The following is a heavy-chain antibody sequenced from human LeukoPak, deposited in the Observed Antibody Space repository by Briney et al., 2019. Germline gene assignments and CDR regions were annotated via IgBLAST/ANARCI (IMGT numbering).Heavy chain of an antibody. CDR3: AKGDYDYVWGSYRHFDY. J-gene: IGHJ4*02. V-gene: IGHV3-23*01. CDR1: GFTFSSYA. CDR2: ISGSGGST. Sequence: GGSLRLSCAASGFTFSSYAMSWVRQAPGKGLEWVSAISGSGGSTYYADSVKGRSTISRDNSKNTLYLQMNSLRAEDTAVYYCAKGDYDYVWGSYRHFDYWGQGTLVTVSS. D-gene: IGHD3-16*02.